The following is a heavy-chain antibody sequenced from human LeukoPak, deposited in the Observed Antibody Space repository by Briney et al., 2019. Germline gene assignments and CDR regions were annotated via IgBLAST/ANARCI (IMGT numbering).Heavy chain of an antibody. CDR3: ARHTEYYYGSGSYNYYMDV. D-gene: IGHD3-10*01. Sequence: GESLKISCKGPGYSFTNYWIGWVRQTPGKGLEGMGIHYYGDSDTRYSPSFQGQVTISADKSISTAYLQWSSLKASDTAMYYCARHTEYYYGSGSYNYYMDVWGKGTTVTIAS. V-gene: IGHV5-51*01. CDR2: HYYGDSDT. J-gene: IGHJ6*03. CDR1: GYSFTNYW.